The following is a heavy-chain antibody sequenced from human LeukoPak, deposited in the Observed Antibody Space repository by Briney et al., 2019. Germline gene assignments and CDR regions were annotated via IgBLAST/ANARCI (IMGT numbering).Heavy chain of an antibody. CDR1: GASVSSNTAS. CDR3: ARDFDY. V-gene: IGHV6-1*01. Sequence: SQTLSLTCAISGASVSSNTASWIWIRQSPSRGLEWLGRTYYRSTWHNEYAVSVKSRIIINSDTSKNQFSLQLNSVTPEDRDVYFCARDFDYWGQGTLVTVSS. J-gene: IGHJ4*02. CDR2: TYYRSTWHN.